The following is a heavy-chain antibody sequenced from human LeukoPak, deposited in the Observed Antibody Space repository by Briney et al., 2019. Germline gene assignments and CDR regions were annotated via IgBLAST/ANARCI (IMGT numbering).Heavy chain of an antibody. J-gene: IGHJ3*02. CDR2: MNPNSGNT. CDR3: ARGPGYCSGGSCYTGDAFDI. Sequence: GASVKVSCKASGGTFSSYAISWVRQATGQGLEWMGWMNPNSGNTGYAQKFQGRVTMTRNTSISTAYMELSSLRSEDTAVYYCARGPGYCSGGSCYTGDAFDIWGQGTMVTVSS. CDR1: GGTFSSYA. V-gene: IGHV1-8*02. D-gene: IGHD2-15*01.